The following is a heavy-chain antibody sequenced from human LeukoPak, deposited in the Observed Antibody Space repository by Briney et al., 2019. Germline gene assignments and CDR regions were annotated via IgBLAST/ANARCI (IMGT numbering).Heavy chain of an antibody. V-gene: IGHV4-34*01. D-gene: IGHD6-13*01. Sequence: SETLSLTCAVYGGSFSGYYWSWIRQPPGKGLEWIGEINHSGSTNYNPSLKSRVTISVDTSKNQFSLKLSSVTAADTAVYYCARDGKLAPLSYWGQGTLVTVSS. CDR3: ARDGKLAPLSY. CDR1: GGSFSGYY. CDR2: INHSGST. J-gene: IGHJ4*02.